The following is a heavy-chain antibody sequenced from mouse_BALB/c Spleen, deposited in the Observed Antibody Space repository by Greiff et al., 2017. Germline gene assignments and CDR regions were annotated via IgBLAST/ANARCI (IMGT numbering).Heavy chain of an antibody. Sequence: EVHLVESGGGLVKPGGSLKLSCAASGFTFSSYAMSWVRQTPEKRLEWVASISSGGSTYYPDSVKGRFTISRDNASNIRYLQMSSLRSEDTSMYYCARVPGPYYYGSSPWYFDVWGAGTTVTVSS. D-gene: IGHD1-1*01. CDR1: GFTFSSYA. CDR2: ISSGGST. CDR3: ARVPGPYYYGSSPWYFDV. V-gene: IGHV5-6-5*01. J-gene: IGHJ1*01.